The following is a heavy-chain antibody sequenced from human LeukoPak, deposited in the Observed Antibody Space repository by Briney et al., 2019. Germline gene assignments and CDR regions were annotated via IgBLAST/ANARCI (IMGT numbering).Heavy chain of an antibody. Sequence: SETLSLTCAVYGGSFSGYYWSWIRQPPGKGLEWIGEINHSGSTNCNPSPKSRVTISVDTSKNQFSLKLSSVTAADTAVYYCARGPRYSSSWSLGGWFDPWGQGTLVTVSS. V-gene: IGHV4-34*01. CDR2: INHSGST. D-gene: IGHD6-13*01. CDR3: ARGPRYSSSWSLGGWFDP. J-gene: IGHJ5*02. CDR1: GGSFSGYY.